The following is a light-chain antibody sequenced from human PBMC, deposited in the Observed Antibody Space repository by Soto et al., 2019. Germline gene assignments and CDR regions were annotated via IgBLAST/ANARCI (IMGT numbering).Light chain of an antibody. J-gene: IGLJ2*01. CDR2: DVS. V-gene: IGLV2-14*01. CDR3: SSYTSSSTLV. CDR1: SIDVGGYNY. Sequence: QSALTQPASVSGSPGQSITIACTGTSIDVGGYNYVYWYQQHPGNYPKLMIYDVSNRPSGVSNRFSGSKSGNTASLTISGLQAEDAADYYCSSYTSSSTLVFGGGTKLTVI.